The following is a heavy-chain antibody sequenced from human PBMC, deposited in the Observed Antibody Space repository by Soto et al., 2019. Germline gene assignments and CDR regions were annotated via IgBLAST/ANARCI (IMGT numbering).Heavy chain of an antibody. CDR3: ARFKAGDTY. V-gene: IGHV3-33*01. Sequence: QAQMVESGGGVVQPGRSLRLSCAASGFNFSTYGMHWVRQAPGRGLEWVAVIWYDGSNKHYADSVKGRFTISRDNSKNTLYLQMNSLRVEDTAVYYCARFKAGDTYWGQGTLVTVSS. CDR1: GFNFSTYG. D-gene: IGHD5-18*01. CDR2: IWYDGSNK. J-gene: IGHJ4*02.